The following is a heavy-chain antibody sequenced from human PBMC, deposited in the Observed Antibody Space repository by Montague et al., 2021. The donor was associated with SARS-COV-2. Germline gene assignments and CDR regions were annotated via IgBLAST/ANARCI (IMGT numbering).Heavy chain of an antibody. Sequence: SLRLSCAASGFTFSSYDLHWVRQAPGKGPEWVAVISYNGRNTQYGDSVKVRATISRDNSKNTHYLQVHSLSTDDTAVYYCAREPKPVGYSYGYICFEYWGQGSLVTVSS. CDR3: AREPKPVGYSYGYICFEY. D-gene: IGHD5-18*01. V-gene: IGHV3-30*03. CDR2: ISYNGRNT. CDR1: GFTFSSYD. J-gene: IGHJ4*02.